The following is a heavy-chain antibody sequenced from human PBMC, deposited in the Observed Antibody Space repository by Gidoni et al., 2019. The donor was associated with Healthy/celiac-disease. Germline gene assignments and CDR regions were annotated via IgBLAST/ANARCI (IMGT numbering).Heavy chain of an antibody. V-gene: IGHV4-31*03. Sequence: QLQLQSSCSGLAKLSQSLSLTCTVSGGSISSVGYYWRWIRQHPGKGLEWIGYIYYSGSTYYNPSLKSRVTISVDTSKNQCSVKLSSVTAADTAVYYCARTSSGYFFRTHYFDYWGQGTLVTVSS. CDR3: ARTSSGYFFRTHYFDY. D-gene: IGHD3-22*01. CDR2: IYYSGST. J-gene: IGHJ4*02. CDR1: GGSISSVGYY.